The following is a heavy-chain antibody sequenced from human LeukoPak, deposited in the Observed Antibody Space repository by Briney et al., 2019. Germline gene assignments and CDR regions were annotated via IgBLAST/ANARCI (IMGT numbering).Heavy chain of an antibody. J-gene: IGHJ5*02. Sequence: SETLSLTCTVSGVSISSYYWSWIRQPPGKGLEWIGDIYYSGSTNYNPSLKSRVTISVDTSKNQFSPKLSSVTAADTAVYYCARVGSSGWFVSWFDPWGQGTLVTVSS. CDR1: GVSISSYY. V-gene: IGHV4-59*01. D-gene: IGHD6-19*01. CDR2: IYYSGST. CDR3: ARVGSSGWFVSWFDP.